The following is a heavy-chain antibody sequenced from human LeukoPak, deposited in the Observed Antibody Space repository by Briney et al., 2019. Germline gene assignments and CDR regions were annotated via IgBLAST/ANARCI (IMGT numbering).Heavy chain of an antibody. V-gene: IGHV3-30*02. J-gene: IGHJ4*02. CDR3: AKVEDFWSGYRGGGFDY. Sequence: GGSLRLSCAASGFTFSSYGMHWVRQAPGKGLEWVAFIRYDGSNKYYADSVKGRFTISRDNSKNTLYLQMNSLRAEDTAVYYCAKVEDFWSGYRGGGFDYWGQGTLVTVSS. CDR1: GFTFSSYG. D-gene: IGHD3-3*01. CDR2: IRYDGSNK.